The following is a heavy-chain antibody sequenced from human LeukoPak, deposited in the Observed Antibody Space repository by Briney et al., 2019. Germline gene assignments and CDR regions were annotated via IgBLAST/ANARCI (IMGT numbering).Heavy chain of an antibody. CDR2: IKQDGSEK. CDR1: GFTFSSYW. D-gene: IGHD3-3*01. Sequence: PGGSLRLSCAASGFTFSSYWMSWVRQAPGKGLEWVANIKQDGSEKYYVDSVKGRFTISRDNAKNSLYLQMNSLRAEDTAVYYCARDRLQYYDFWSGYLHAFDIWGQGTMVTVSS. J-gene: IGHJ3*02. V-gene: IGHV3-7*01. CDR3: ARDRLQYYDFWSGYLHAFDI.